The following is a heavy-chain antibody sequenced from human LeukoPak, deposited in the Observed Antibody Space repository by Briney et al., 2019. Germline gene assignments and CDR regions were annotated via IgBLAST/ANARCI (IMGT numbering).Heavy chain of an antibody. V-gene: IGHV3-30*02. Sequence: PGGSLRLSCTASGFTFSCCDMQWVRQAPGKGLEWVALIRSKGSNEYYADSVKGRFTISRDNSKNTLYLQINSLRPEDTAVYYCAKVYFGEFDPWGQGTLVTVSS. CDR3: AKVYFGEFDP. J-gene: IGHJ5*02. D-gene: IGHD3-10*01. CDR2: IRSKGSNE. CDR1: GFTFSCCD.